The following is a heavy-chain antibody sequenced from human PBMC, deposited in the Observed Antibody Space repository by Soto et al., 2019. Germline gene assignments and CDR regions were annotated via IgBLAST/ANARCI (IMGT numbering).Heavy chain of an antibody. CDR1: GLTFSNAW. CDR3: TTDVAANANSEWIAP. V-gene: IGHV3-15*01. J-gene: IGHJ5*02. Sequence: GGSLRLSCAAPGLTFSNAWMSWIRQAPGKGQEWVGRIKSKIDGETIDYAAPVKDRFIISRDDSKYTMFLQMNSLKTEDTAVYYCTTDVAANANSEWIAPWGQGNLVTVSS. D-gene: IGHD2-8*01. CDR2: IKSKIDGETI.